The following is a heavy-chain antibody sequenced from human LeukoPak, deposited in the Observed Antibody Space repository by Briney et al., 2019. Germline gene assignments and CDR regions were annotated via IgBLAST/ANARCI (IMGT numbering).Heavy chain of an antibody. CDR1: GFTVSSNH. D-gene: IGHD1-1*01. J-gene: IGHJ4*02. CDR2: IYCGGRT. V-gene: IGHV3-53*04. Sequence: GGSLRLSCAASGFTVSSNHMSWVRQAPGKGLEWVSVIYCGGRTYYADSVKGRFTISRHNSKNTLYLQMNSLRAEHTAVYYCARDQGQRYGIDYWGQGTLVTVSS. CDR3: ARDQGQRYGIDY.